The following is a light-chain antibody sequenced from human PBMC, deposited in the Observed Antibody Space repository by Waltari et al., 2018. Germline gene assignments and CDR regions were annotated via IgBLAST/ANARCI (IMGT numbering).Light chain of an antibody. CDR2: GAS. V-gene: IGKV3-15*01. CDR3: QQYNNWPPWT. CDR1: QSVSSN. Sequence: EIVMTQSPATLSVSPGERATLSCRARQSVSSNLAWYQQKPGQAPRLLIYGASTRATGIPGRFSGSGSGTEFTLTISSLQSEDFAVYYCQQYNNWPPWTFGQGTKVEIK. J-gene: IGKJ1*01.